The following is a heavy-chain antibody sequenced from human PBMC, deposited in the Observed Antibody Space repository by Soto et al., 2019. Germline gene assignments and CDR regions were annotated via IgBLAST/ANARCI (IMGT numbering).Heavy chain of an antibody. D-gene: IGHD6-6*01. J-gene: IGHJ6*02. V-gene: IGHV4-39*07. CDR2: INHSGST. Sequence: PSETLSLTCTVSGGSISSGDYYWSWIRQPPGKGLEWIGEINHSGSTNYNPSLKSRVTISVDTSKNQFSLKLSSVTAADTAVYYCARGSSAQGYGMDVWGQGTTVTVS. CDR1: GGSISSGDYY. CDR3: ARGSSAQGYGMDV.